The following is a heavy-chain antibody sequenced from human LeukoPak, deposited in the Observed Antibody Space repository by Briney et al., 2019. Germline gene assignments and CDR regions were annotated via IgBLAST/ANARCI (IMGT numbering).Heavy chain of an antibody. CDR1: GFTLSSYA. V-gene: IGHV3-30-3*01. D-gene: IGHD3-22*01. Sequence: GGSLRLSCAASGFTLSSYAMHWVRQAPGKGLEWVAVISYDGSNKYYADSVKGRFTISRDNSKNTLYLQMNSLRAEDTAVYYCARSYYDSSGFDYWGQGTLVTVSS. CDR3: ARSYYDSSGFDY. CDR2: ISYDGSNK. J-gene: IGHJ4*02.